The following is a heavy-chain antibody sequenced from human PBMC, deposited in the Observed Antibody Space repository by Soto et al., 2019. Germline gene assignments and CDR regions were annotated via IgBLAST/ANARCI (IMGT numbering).Heavy chain of an antibody. CDR2: INPSGGST. Sequence: ASVKVSCKASGYTFTNYYIHWVRQAPGQGLEWMGIINPSGGSTSYAQKFQGRVTMTRDTSTSTVYMDLSSLRSEDTAGYYCARGPVTFSFDYWGHGTLVTVS. J-gene: IGHJ4*01. CDR3: ARGPVTFSFDY. D-gene: IGHD3-16*01. V-gene: IGHV1-46*03. CDR1: GYTFTNYY.